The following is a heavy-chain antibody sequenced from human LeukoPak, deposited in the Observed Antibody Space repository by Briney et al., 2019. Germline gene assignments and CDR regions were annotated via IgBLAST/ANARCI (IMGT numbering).Heavy chain of an antibody. D-gene: IGHD1-26*01. Sequence: PGGSLRLSCAASGFTFSSYNMNWVRQAPGKGLEWVSYIDSSSSTIYYADSVKGRFTISRDNAKNSLYLQMNSLRAEDTAVYYCARDGGYSGSYGDCWGQGTLVTVSA. J-gene: IGHJ4*02. V-gene: IGHV3-48*01. CDR1: GFTFSSYN. CDR2: IDSSSSTI. CDR3: ARDGGYSGSYGDC.